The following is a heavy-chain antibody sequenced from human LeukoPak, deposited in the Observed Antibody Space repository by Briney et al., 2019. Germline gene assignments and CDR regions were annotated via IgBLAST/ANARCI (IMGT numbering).Heavy chain of an antibody. V-gene: IGHV1-69*04. CDR2: IIPILGIA. Sequence: ASVKVSCKASGGTFSSYAISWVRQAPGQGLEWMGRIIPILGIANYAQKFQGRVTITADKSTSTAYMELSSLRSEDTAVYYCARDGQLWPQLLDYWGQGTLVTVSS. D-gene: IGHD5-18*01. J-gene: IGHJ4*02. CDR3: ARDGQLWPQLLDY. CDR1: GGTFSSYA.